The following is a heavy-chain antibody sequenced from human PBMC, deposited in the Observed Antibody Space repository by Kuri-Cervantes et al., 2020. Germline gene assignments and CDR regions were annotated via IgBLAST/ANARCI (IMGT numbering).Heavy chain of an antibody. V-gene: IGHV1-24*01. D-gene: IGHD1-1*01. CDR2: FDPEDGET. CDR3: AADVPEWNPQGLDY. CDR1: GYTLTELS. J-gene: IGHJ4*02. Sequence: ASVKVSCKVSGYTLTELSMHWVRQAPGKGLEWMGGFDPEDGETIYAQKFQGRVTMTEDTSTDTAYMELRSLRSDDTAVYYCAADVPEWNPQGLDYWGQGILVTVSS.